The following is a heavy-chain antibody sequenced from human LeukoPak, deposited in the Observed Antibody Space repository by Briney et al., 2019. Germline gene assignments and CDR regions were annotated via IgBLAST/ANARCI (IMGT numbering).Heavy chain of an antibody. CDR3: ARVYSQLLSAWFYP. CDR1: DGSISSGDYY. J-gene: IGHJ5*02. Sequence: SETLSLTCTISDGSISSGDYYWSWIRQPPGKGLEWIGYIDYSANTYYNPSLKSRVTISADTPKNHFSLNVSSVTAADTAVYYCARVYSQLLSAWFYPWAQGTLVTVSS. V-gene: IGHV4-30-4*01. CDR2: IDYSANT. D-gene: IGHD2-2*01.